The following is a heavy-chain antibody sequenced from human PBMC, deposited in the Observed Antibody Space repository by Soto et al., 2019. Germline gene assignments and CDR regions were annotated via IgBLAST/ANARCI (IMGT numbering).Heavy chain of an antibody. V-gene: IGHV1-2*04. CDR3: ARDSWSGGSCYGHDAFDI. CDR1: GYTFTGYY. J-gene: IGHJ3*02. CDR2: INPNSGGT. D-gene: IGHD2-15*01. Sequence: ASVKVSCKASGYTFTGYYMHWVRQAPGQGPEWMGWINPNSGGTNYAQKFQGWVTMTRDTSISTAYMELSRLRSDDTAVYYCARDSWSGGSCYGHDAFDIWGQGTRVTVAS.